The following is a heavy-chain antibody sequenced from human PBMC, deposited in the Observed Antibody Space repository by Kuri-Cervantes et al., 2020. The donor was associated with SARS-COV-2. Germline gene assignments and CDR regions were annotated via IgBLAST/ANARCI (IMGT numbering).Heavy chain of an antibody. Sequence: GESLKISCAASGFTFSSYGMHWVRQAPGRGLEWVAVIWYDGSNKYYADSVKGRFTISRDNSKNTLYLQMNSLRAEDTAVYYCARDLVVSSSWDYYMDVWGKGTTVTVSS. CDR2: IWYDGSNK. CDR3: ARDLVVSSSWDYYMDV. CDR1: GFTFSSYG. D-gene: IGHD6-13*01. V-gene: IGHV3-33*01. J-gene: IGHJ6*03.